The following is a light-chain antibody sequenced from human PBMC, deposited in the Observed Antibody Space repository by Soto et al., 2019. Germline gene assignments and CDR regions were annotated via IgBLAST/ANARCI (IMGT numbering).Light chain of an antibody. CDR1: QSVSSSY. CDR2: GTS. Sequence: EIVLTQSPGTLSLSPGERATLSCRASQSVSSSYLAWYQQKPGQAPRLLIYGTSSRATCIPDRFSGSGSGTDFTLTMSRLETEDFAGYYCQQYDSSPPYTFGQGTKLEIK. J-gene: IGKJ2*01. CDR3: QQYDSSPPYT. V-gene: IGKV3-20*01.